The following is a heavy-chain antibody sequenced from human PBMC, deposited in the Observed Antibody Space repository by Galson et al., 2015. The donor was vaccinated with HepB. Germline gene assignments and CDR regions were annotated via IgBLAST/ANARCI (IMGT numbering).Heavy chain of an antibody. D-gene: IGHD2-15*01. V-gene: IGHV1-69*13. Sequence: SVKVSCKASGGTFSSYAISWVRQAPGQGLEWMGGIIPIFGTANYAQKFQGRVTMTADESTSTAYMELSSLRSEDTAVYYCARVVRGVATRLRYYGMDVWGRGTTVTVSS. J-gene: IGHJ6*02. CDR2: IIPIFGTA. CDR3: ARVVRGVATRLRYYGMDV. CDR1: GGTFSSYA.